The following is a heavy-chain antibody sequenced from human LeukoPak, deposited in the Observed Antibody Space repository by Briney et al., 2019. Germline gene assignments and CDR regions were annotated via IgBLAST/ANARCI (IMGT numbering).Heavy chain of an antibody. J-gene: IGHJ4*02. D-gene: IGHD3-10*01. Sequence: SVKVSRKASGDTYTSYAIRWVRQAPGQGLEWMGGIIPIFGTRNYAQKFQGRVTITADTSTSTAYLELSSLRSEDTTVYYGARGLSRLLSYYYGGRGTRLPVPS. CDR3: ARGLSRLLSYYY. V-gene: IGHV1-69*06. CDR2: IIPIFGTR. CDR1: GDTYTSYA.